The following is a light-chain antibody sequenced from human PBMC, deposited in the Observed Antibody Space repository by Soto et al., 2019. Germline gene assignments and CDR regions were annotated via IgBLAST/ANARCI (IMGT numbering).Light chain of an antibody. CDR3: QQYNSYPYT. J-gene: IGKJ2*01. CDR1: QSISTW. Sequence: DSQMTQSPSTVSASVGDGVTITCRASQSISTWLAWYQQKPGKAPNLLIYDASTLESGGPSGFSGSGSGTEFTLTISSLQPDDSATYYCQQYNSYPYTFGQWTKLEIK. CDR2: DAS. V-gene: IGKV1-5*01.